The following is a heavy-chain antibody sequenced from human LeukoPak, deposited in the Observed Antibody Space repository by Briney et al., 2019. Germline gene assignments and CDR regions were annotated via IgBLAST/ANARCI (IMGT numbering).Heavy chain of an antibody. CDR3: ASFYGDYSYFDY. CDR1: GFTFSSYE. D-gene: IGHD4-17*01. CDR2: ISSSGSTI. J-gene: IGHJ4*02. V-gene: IGHV3-48*03. Sequence: ESGGSLRLSCAASGFTFSSYEMNWVRQAPGKGLEWASYISSSGSTIYYADSVKGRFTISRDNAKNSLYLQMNSLRAEDTAVYYCASFYGDYSYFDYWGQGTLVTVSS.